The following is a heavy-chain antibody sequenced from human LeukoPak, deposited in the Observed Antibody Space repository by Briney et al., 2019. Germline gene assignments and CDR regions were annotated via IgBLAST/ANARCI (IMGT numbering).Heavy chain of an antibody. CDR1: GYTFTGYY. CDR3: ARYSSSSVSTSSYYYYGMDV. V-gene: IGHV1-69*13. CDR2: IIPIFGTA. D-gene: IGHD6-6*01. J-gene: IGHJ6*02. Sequence: GASVKVSCKASGYTFTGYYMHWVRQAPGQGLEWMGGIIPIFGTANYAQKFQGRVTITADESTSTAYMELSSLGSEDTAVYYCARYSSSSVSTSSYYYYGMDVWGQGTTVTVSS.